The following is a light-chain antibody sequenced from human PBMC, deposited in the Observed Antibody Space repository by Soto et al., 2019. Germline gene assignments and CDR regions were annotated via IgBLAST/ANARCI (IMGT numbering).Light chain of an antibody. V-gene: IGKV3-15*01. Sequence: EIVMTQSPAILSVSPGERATLSCRASQSVTSDLAWYQQKPGQAPRLLIYGASTRATGIPARFSGSGSGTEFTLTISSLQFEDFEIYYCQKYNNWPPYTFGQGTKLESK. J-gene: IGKJ2*01. CDR3: QKYNNWPPYT. CDR1: QSVTSD. CDR2: GAS.